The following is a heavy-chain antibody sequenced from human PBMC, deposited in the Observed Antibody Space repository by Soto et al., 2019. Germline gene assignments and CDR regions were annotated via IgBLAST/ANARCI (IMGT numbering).Heavy chain of an antibody. D-gene: IGHD1-26*01. CDR3: ARFTWENDPTRKKDSYYGMAV. CDR1: GFKFRDFY. V-gene: IGHV3-11*05. CDR2: ISASGKYT. J-gene: IGHJ6*02. Sequence: QVQLVESGGDVVKPGGSLRLSCAASGFKFRDFYMSWIRYTPAKGLEWLSYISASGKYTKYPDSAKGRATISKDNAKNXVXPXXTTLRNEDTPRYSCARFTWENDPTRKKDSYYGMAVWGQGTTGSVSS.